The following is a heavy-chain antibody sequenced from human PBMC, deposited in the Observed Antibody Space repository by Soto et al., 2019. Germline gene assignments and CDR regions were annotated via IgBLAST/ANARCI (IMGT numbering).Heavy chain of an antibody. D-gene: IGHD2-21*02. J-gene: IGHJ5*02. CDR3: ARGLAAVVTYNWFDP. CDR2: VHYSGST. V-gene: IGHV4-61*05. Sequence: RQPPGKGLEWIGYVHYSGSTNYNPSLKSRVTISVDKSKNQFSLKLSSVTAADTAVYYCARGLAAVVTYNWFDPWGQGTLVTVSS.